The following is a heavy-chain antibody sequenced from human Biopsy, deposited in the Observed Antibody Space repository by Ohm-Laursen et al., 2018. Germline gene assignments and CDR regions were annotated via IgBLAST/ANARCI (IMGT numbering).Heavy chain of an antibody. CDR2: IYYSGST. CDR3: ARVGVGAPSIDYFDS. D-gene: IGHD1-26*01. J-gene: IGHJ4*02. Sequence: SQTLSLTCPASGGSSYNFFWSWIRQPPGKGLEWIGYIYYSGSTNYNPSLKSRVTISVDRSKNHFSLELSSVTAADTAVYYCARVGVGAPSIDYFDSWGQGALVTVSS. CDR1: GGSSYNFF. V-gene: IGHV4-59*01.